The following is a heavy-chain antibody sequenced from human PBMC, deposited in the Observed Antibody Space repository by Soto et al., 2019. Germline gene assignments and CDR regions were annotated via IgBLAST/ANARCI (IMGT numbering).Heavy chain of an antibody. CDR1: GYSFTSYW. J-gene: IGHJ4*02. CDR2: IYPGDSDT. V-gene: IGHV5-51*01. Sequence: GESLKISCKGSGYSFTSYWIGWVRQMPGKGLEWMGIIYPGDSDTRYSPSVQGQVTISAAKSISTAYLQWSSLKASDTAMYYCARGGDSSSWYFDYWGQGTLVTVSS. D-gene: IGHD6-13*01. CDR3: ARGGDSSSWYFDY.